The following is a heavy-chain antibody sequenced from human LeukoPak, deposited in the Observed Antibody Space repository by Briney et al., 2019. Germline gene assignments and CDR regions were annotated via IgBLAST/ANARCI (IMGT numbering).Heavy chain of an antibody. CDR3: AKDFLRSGYSGYPYFDY. Sequence: GGSLRLSCAASGFTFTTYWMSWIRQAPGKGLEWVANINQDGTDKYYVDSVKGRFTFSRDNAQNSLYLQMSSLRVEDTAVYYCAKDFLRSGYSGYPYFDYWGQGTLVTVSS. CDR2: INQDGTDK. D-gene: IGHD5-12*01. CDR1: GFTFTTYW. J-gene: IGHJ4*02. V-gene: IGHV3-7*03.